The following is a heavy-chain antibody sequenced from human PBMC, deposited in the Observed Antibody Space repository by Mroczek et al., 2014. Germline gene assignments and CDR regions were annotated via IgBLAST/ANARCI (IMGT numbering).Heavy chain of an antibody. V-gene: IGHV1-8*01. CDR1: GYTFTSYD. J-gene: IGHJ6*03. CDR3: ARDCPITAAGGNNYYHYYMDV. Sequence: QVQLVQSGAEVKKPGASVKVSCKASGYTFTSYDINWVRQATGQGLEWMGWMNPNSGNTGYAQKFQGRVTMTRNTSISTAYMELSSLRSEDTAVYYCARDCPITAAGGNNYYHYYMDVWGKGTTVTVSS. D-gene: IGHD6-25*01. CDR2: MNPNSGNT.